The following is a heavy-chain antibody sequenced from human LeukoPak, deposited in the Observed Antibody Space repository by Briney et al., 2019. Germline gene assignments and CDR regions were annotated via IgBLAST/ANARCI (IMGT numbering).Heavy chain of an antibody. V-gene: IGHV4-59*11. Sequence: SETLSLTCTVGGGSLSGHYWSWIRQPPGKGLELVGHIYYTGTTFYNPPLNIRVTISLDTSRNQFSLRLTSVTAADTAVYYCARFSSGCSTASCFLTNWGQGTLVTVSS. CDR2: IYYTGTT. J-gene: IGHJ4*02. CDR1: GGSLSGHY. CDR3: ARFSSGCSTASCFLTN. D-gene: IGHD3-9*01.